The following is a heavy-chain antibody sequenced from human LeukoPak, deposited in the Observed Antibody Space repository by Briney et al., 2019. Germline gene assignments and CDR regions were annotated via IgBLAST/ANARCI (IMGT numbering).Heavy chain of an antibody. CDR2: IYSGGST. CDR3: ARYEVEGAFDI. J-gene: IGHJ3*02. CDR1: GFTVSSNY. V-gene: IGHV3-53*01. D-gene: IGHD1-1*01. Sequence: PGGSLRLSCAASGFTVSSNYMSWVRQAPGKGLEWVSVIYSGGSTYYADSVKGRFTISRDNSKNTLYLQMNSLRAEDTAVYYCARYEVEGAFDIWGQGTMVTVSS.